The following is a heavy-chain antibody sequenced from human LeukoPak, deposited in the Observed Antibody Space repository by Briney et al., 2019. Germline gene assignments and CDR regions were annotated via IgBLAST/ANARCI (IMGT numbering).Heavy chain of an antibody. D-gene: IGHD1-1*01. J-gene: IGHJ6*02. CDR3: ARWNGGLDI. CDR1: GFTFSSCA. V-gene: IGHV3-64*02. Sequence: GGSLRLSCTASGFTFSSCAMRCVRQAAGTGAQFDSGISSDGDSTYDPDSVKGTFTISRDNSKNTLYLQVGTLRDEDMAVYYCARWNGGLDIWGQGTTVTVSS. CDR2: ISSDGDST.